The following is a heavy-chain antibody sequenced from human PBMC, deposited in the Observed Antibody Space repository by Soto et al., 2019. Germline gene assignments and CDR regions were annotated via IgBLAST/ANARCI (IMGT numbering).Heavy chain of an antibody. CDR1: GFTFSSYE. D-gene: IGHD6-13*01. CDR3: ARDHGYSSSWYGPPLYNWFDP. V-gene: IGHV3-48*03. J-gene: IGHJ5*02. Sequence: PGGSLRLSCAASGFTFSSYEMNWVRQAPGKGLEWASYISSSGSTIYYADSVKGRFTISRDNAKNSLYLQMNSLRAEDTAVYYCARDHGYSSSWYGPPLYNWFDPWGQGTLVTVSS. CDR2: ISSSGSTI.